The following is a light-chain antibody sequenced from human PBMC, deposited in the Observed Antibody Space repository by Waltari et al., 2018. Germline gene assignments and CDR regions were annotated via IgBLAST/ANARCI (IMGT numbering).Light chain of an antibody. V-gene: IGKV2-30*02. CDR1: QSLVHSHGNTY. CDR3: MESTHWPPIP. Sequence: DVLMAQAPLSLRVTLGQPASISCWSRQSLVHSHGNTYLNWFQQRPGQSPRLLIYKVSNRASEVADRFGGSGSRTDFALKYCRVYADNVGIDYGMESTHWPPIPLGQETRLA. J-gene: IGKJ5*01. CDR2: KVS.